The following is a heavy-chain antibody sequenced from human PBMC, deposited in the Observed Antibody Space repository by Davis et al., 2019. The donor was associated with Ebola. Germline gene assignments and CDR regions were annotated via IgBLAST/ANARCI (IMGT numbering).Heavy chain of an antibody. D-gene: IGHD2-8*01. CDR3: ARDYRHGVDY. CDR1: GFTFSNFP. V-gene: IGHV3-33*08. J-gene: IGHJ4*02. Sequence: PGGSLRLSCAASGFTFSNFPMHWVRQAPGKGLEWVAVIGYDGSAKHYVDSVKGRFTISRDNAENSLYLQMNSLKVEDTAVYYCARDYRHGVDYWGQGTLVTVSS. CDR2: IGYDGSAK.